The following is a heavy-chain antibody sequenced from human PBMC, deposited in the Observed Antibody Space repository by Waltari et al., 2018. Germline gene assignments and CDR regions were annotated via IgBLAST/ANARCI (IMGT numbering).Heavy chain of an antibody. CDR1: GYAFSSHD. V-gene: IGHV1-8*01. D-gene: IGHD3-16*01. CDR2: MNPKSGKT. Sequence: QVQLVQSGAEVKKPGASVKVSCKASGYAFSSHDITWVRQATGPGLEWMGWMNPKSGKTGYAQKVQGRVTMTRNTSISTAYMELSSLRSEDTAVYYCARCNDYVWGSYSPWGQGTQVTVSP. J-gene: IGHJ5*02. CDR3: ARCNDYVWGSYSP.